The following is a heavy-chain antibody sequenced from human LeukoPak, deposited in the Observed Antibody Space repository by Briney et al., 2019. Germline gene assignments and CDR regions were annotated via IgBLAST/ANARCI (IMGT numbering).Heavy chain of an antibody. CDR1: GGSISSSSYY. CDR2: IYYSGST. D-gene: IGHD5-18*01. Sequence: PSETLSLTCTVSGGSISSSSYYWGWIRQPPGKGLEWIGSIYYSGSTYYNPSLKSRVTISVDTSKNQFSLKLSSVTAADTAVYYCARDRGYSYGRRPPNWFDPWGQGTLVTVSS. V-gene: IGHV4-39*02. CDR3: ARDRGYSYGRRPPNWFDP. J-gene: IGHJ5*02.